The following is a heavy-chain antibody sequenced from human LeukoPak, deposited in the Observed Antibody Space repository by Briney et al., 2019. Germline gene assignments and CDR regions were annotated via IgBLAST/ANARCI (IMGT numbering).Heavy chain of an antibody. CDR2: INAGNGNT. V-gene: IGHV1-3*01. CDR3: ARDEALVAVAGTTLDY. J-gene: IGHJ4*02. Sequence: GASVKVSCKASGYTFTSYDMHWVRQAPGQRLEWMGWINAGNGNTKYSQKFQSRVTITRDTSASTAYMELSSLRSEDTAVYYCARDEALVAVAGTTLDYWGQGTLVTVSS. CDR1: GYTFTSYD. D-gene: IGHD6-19*01.